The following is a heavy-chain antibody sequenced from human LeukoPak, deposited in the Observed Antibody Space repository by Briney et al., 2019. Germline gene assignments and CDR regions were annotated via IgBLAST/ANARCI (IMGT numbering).Heavy chain of an antibody. CDR1: GYTFTGYY. CDR2: ITPNTGGT. J-gene: IGHJ2*01. D-gene: IGHD2-15*01. CDR3: ARSGVVAAPFDL. V-gene: IGHV1-2*02. Sequence: ASVKVSCKASGYTFTGYYMHWLRQAPGQGLEWMGWITPNTGGTNYAQKFQGRVTMTRDTSISTAYMELSGLRFDDTAVYYCARSGVVAAPFDLWGRGTLVTVSS.